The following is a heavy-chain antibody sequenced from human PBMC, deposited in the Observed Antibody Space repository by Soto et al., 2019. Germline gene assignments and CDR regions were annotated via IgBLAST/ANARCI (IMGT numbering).Heavy chain of an antibody. Sequence: QVQLVQSGAEVKKPGSSVKVSCKASGGTFSSYAISWVRQAPGQGLEWMGGIIPIFGTANYAQKFQGRVTITADESTSKAYMELRSLRSEDTAVYYCARSSIAARPYFPNYGMDVWGQGTTVTVSS. D-gene: IGHD6-6*01. J-gene: IGHJ6*02. CDR3: ARSSIAARPYFPNYGMDV. CDR1: GGTFSSYA. CDR2: IIPIFGTA. V-gene: IGHV1-69*12.